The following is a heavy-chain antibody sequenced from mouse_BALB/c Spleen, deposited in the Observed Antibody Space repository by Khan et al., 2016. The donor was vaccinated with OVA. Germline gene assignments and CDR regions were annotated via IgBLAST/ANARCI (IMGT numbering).Heavy chain of an antibody. CDR1: GFTFSRYT. D-gene: IGHD2-1*01. J-gene: IGHJ4*01. CDR3: TRGEGYYGNPYAIDF. V-gene: IGHV5-6-4*01. CDR2: ISSGGSYT. Sequence: VQLKESGGGLVKPGGSLKLSCAASGFTFSRYTMSWVRQTPEKRLEWVATISSGGSYTYYLGSVEGRFTLSRDNAKNTLYLEMTSLKSEDTAIYYCTRGEGYYGNPYAIDFWGQGTSVTVSS.